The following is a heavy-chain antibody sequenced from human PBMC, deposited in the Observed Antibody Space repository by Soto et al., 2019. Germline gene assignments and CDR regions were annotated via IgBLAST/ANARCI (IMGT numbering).Heavy chain of an antibody. J-gene: IGHJ6*02. CDR1: GGTFSSYA. CDR3: AREVDTAMEYYYGMDV. Sequence: QVQLVQSGAEVKKPGSSVKVSCKASGGTFSSYAISWVRQAPGQGLEWMGGIIPIFGTANYAQKFQGRVTITADESTSTDYMELSSLRSEDTAVYYCAREVDTAMEYYYGMDVWGQGTTVTVSS. D-gene: IGHD5-18*01. CDR2: IIPIFGTA. V-gene: IGHV1-69*01.